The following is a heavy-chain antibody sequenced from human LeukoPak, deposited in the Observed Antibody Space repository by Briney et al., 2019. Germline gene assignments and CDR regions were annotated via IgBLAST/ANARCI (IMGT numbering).Heavy chain of an antibody. CDR1: GFNFADYS. Sequence: GGSLRLSCVASGFNFADYSMDWVRQAPGKGLEWVASISGSSSFIFYADSLKGRFTISRDNTQNTLYLQMNSLSAEDTAVYYCAKESRSLPYYYFDYWGQGTLVTVSS. CDR2: ISGSSSFI. J-gene: IGHJ4*02. D-gene: IGHD2-21*01. CDR3: AKESRSLPYYYFDY. V-gene: IGHV3-21*04.